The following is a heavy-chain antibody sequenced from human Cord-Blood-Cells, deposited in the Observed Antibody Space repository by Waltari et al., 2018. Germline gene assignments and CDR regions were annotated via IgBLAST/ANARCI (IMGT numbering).Heavy chain of an antibody. D-gene: IGHD3-3*01. V-gene: IGHV4-34*01. J-gene: IGHJ3*02. CDR1: GGSFSGYY. CDR3: ARVFTYYDFWSGYYHAFDI. CDR2: INHSGST. Sequence: QVQLQQWGAGLLKPSETLSLTCAVYGGSFSGYYWSWTRQPPGQGLEWIGEINHSGSTNYNPSLKSRVTISVDTSKNQFSLKLSSVTAADTAVYYCARVFTYYDFWSGYYHAFDIWGQGTMVTVSS.